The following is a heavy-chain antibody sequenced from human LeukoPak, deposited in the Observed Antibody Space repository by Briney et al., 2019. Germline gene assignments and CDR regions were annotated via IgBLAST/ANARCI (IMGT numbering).Heavy chain of an antibody. Sequence: PGGSLRLSCAASGFTFSNYWMNWVRQARGKGLEWVANIKQDGSGTHYVDSVKGRFTISRNNAKNSLYLQMNSLRAEDTAVYYCARDKFANNVFDYWGQGTLVTVSS. J-gene: IGHJ4*02. D-gene: IGHD2-8*01. CDR1: GFTFSNYW. CDR3: ARDKFANNVFDY. CDR2: IKQDGSGT. V-gene: IGHV3-7*01.